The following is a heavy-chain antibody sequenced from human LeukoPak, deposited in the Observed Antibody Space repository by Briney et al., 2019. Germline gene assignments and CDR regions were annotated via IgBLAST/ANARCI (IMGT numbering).Heavy chain of an antibody. CDR3: ARDVDYGGRLDN. CDR2: ISHDGSNT. D-gene: IGHD4-23*01. Sequence: PGGSLRLSCAASGFTFTSYTFHWVRQAPGEGLEWVSVISHDGSNTYNADSVKGRFTFSRDNSKNTLYLQMNSLRDEDTAVYYCARDVDYGGRLDNWGQGTLVTVSS. V-gene: IGHV3-30-3*01. J-gene: IGHJ4*02. CDR1: GFTFTSYT.